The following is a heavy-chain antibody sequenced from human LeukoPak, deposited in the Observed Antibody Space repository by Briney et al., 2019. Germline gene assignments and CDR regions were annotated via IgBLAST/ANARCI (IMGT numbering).Heavy chain of an antibody. D-gene: IGHD5-18*01. J-gene: IGHJ4*02. CDR1: GGSISSGDYY. V-gene: IGHV4-30-4*01. CDR2: IYYSGST. CDR3: ARDLGRYTATDY. Sequence: SETLSLTCTVSGGSISSGDYYWSWIRQPPGKGLEWIGYIYYSGSTYYNPSLKSRVTISVDTSKNQFSLKLSSVTAADTAVYYCARDLGRYTATDYWGQGTLVTVSS.